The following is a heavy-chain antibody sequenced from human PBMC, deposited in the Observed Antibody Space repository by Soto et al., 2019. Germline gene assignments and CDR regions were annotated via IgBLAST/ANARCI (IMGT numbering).Heavy chain of an antibody. J-gene: IGHJ6*02. D-gene: IGHD2-21*02. CDR2: IYYRGST. Sequence: QVQLQESGPGRVKPSQTLSLTCTVSGGSISSGGYYWSWIRQHPGKSLECIGYIYYRGSTYYNPSLKSRVTISVDTSKIQFSLKLSSVTAADTAVYYCARVCGGDCHYGMDVWGQGTTVTVSS. CDR1: GGSISSGGYY. CDR3: ARVCGGDCHYGMDV. V-gene: IGHV4-31*03.